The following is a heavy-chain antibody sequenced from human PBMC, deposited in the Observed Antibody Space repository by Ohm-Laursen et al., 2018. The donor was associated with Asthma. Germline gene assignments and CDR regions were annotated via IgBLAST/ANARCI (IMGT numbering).Heavy chain of an antibody. CDR3: ARDGLYDFWSGYFAFDI. CDR2: ISTTSNTI. Sequence: SLRLSCAASGFTFSNYYMSWIRQAPGKGLEWVSYISTTSNTIYYADSVKGRFTISRDNAKSSLYLQMNNLRADDTAVYYCARDGLYDFWSGYFAFDIWGQGTMVTVSS. V-gene: IGHV3-11*01. D-gene: IGHD3-3*01. CDR1: GFTFSNYY. J-gene: IGHJ3*02.